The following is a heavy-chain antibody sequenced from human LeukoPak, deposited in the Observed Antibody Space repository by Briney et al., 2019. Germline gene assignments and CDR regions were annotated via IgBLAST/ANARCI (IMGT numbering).Heavy chain of an antibody. J-gene: IGHJ6*02. CDR3: ARTRYCSGGSCYGYGMDV. D-gene: IGHD2-15*01. V-gene: IGHV3-48*04. CDR1: GFTFSSYS. Sequence: PGGSLRLSCAASGFTFSSYSMNWVRQAPGKGLEWVSYITSSSSIIYYADSVKGRFTISRDNAKNSLYLQMNSLRAEDTAVYYCARTRYCSGGSCYGYGMDVWGQGTTVTVSS. CDR2: ITSSSSII.